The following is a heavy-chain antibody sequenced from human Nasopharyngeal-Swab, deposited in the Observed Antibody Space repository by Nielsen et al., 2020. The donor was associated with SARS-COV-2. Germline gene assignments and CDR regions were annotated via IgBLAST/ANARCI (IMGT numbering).Heavy chain of an antibody. CDR2: ITSGNSV. J-gene: IGHJ4*02. V-gene: IGHV3-48*04. Sequence: GESLKISCATSGFTFSPYTMTWVRQAPGKGLEWVSYITSGNSVQYADSVRGRFTISRDSAKNSLYLQMNSLPAEDTAVYYCARERGGGYGDYWGQGSLVTVSS. CDR3: ARERGGGYGDY. CDR1: GFTFSPYT. D-gene: IGHD5-12*01.